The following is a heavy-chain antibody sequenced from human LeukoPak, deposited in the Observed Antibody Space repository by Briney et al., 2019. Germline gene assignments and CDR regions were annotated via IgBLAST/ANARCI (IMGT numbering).Heavy chain of an antibody. CDR2: IYYTGST. V-gene: IGHV4-4*02. D-gene: IGHD6-13*01. J-gene: IGHJ4*02. CDR3: ARDRPGGSSLDY. Sequence: PSETLSLTCAVSGGSISSSNWWSWVRQPPGKGLEWIGYIYYTGSTNYNPSLKSRVTISVDTSKNQFSLKLSSVTAADTAVYYCARDRPGGSSLDYWGQGTLVTVSS. CDR1: GGSISSSNW.